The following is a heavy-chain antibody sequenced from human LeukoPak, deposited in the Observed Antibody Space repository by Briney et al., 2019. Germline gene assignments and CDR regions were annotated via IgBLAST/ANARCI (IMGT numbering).Heavy chain of an antibody. V-gene: IGHV3-30*02. CDR2: IRYDGSNK. Sequence: GGSLRLSCAASGFTFSNYGLHWVRQAPGKGLEWVAFIRYDGSNKYYADSVKGRFTISRDNSKNTLYLQMISLRAEDTAVYYCAKEGSDPYYYYYYMDVWGKGTTVTVSS. CDR1: GFTFSNYG. CDR3: AKEGSDPYYYYYYMDV. J-gene: IGHJ6*03. D-gene: IGHD3-10*01.